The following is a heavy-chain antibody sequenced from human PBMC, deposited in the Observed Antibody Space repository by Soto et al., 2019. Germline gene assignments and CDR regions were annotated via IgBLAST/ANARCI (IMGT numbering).Heavy chain of an antibody. CDR1: GDSISSGDYY. Sequence: PSETLSLTCTVSGDSISSGDYYWSWIRQPPGKGLEWIGYIYYSGSTYYNPSLKSRITVSVDTSKNQFSLNLSSVTAADTAVYYCARLQGYCIRTSCSGYYAMDVCGQGTTVTVSS. J-gene: IGHJ6*02. CDR2: IYYSGST. D-gene: IGHD2-2*01. CDR3: ARLQGYCIRTSCSGYYAMDV. V-gene: IGHV4-30-4*01.